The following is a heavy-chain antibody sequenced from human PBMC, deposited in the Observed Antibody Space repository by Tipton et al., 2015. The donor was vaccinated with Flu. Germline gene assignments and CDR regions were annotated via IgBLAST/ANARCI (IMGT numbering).Heavy chain of an antibody. Sequence: CAASGFTFSNYAMDWVRQAPGEGLEWVSGITDSGSRTYYADSVKGRFTISRENSKNTLYLQMNSLRVEDTAIYYCAKTTGRDGKADVFDLWGQGTMVTVSS. J-gene: IGHJ3*01. V-gene: IGHV3-23*01. CDR2: ITDSGSRT. CDR1: GFTFSNYA. D-gene: IGHD5-24*01. CDR3: AKTTGRDGKADVFDL.